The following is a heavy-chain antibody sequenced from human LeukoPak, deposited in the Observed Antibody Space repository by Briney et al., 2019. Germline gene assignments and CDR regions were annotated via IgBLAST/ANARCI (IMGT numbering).Heavy chain of an antibody. J-gene: IGHJ4*02. CDR3: ARGWSSGYYSLFDY. D-gene: IGHD3-22*01. CDR1: GFTVSSNY. V-gene: IGHV3-66*01. Sequence: GGSLRLSCAASGFTVSSNYMSWVRQAPGKGLEWVSVIYSGGSTYYADSVKGRFTISRDNSKNTLYLQMNSLRAEDTAVYYCARGWSSGYYSLFDYWGQGTLVTVSS. CDR2: IYSGGST.